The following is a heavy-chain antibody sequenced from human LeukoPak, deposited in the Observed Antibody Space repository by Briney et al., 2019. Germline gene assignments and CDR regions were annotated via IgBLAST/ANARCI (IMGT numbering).Heavy chain of an antibody. CDR2: ISGSGGST. CDR1: GFTFSSYA. V-gene: IGHV3-23*01. Sequence: GGSLRLSCAASGFTFSSYAMSWVRQAPGKGLEWVSAISGSGGSTYYADSVKGRFTISRDNSKNTLYLQMNSLRAEDTAVYYCAKRERQQLVLYYYYGMDVWGQGTTVTVSS. J-gene: IGHJ6*02. D-gene: IGHD6-13*01. CDR3: AKRERQQLVLYYYYGMDV.